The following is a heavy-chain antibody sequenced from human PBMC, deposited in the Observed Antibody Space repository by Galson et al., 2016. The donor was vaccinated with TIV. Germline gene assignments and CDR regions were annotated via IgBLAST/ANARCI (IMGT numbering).Heavy chain of an antibody. Sequence: SLRLSCAASGFNFKTFPIHWVRLAPGKGLEWVSLISSDGTNKYYADSVKGRFTISRDNSKNTVHLEMDSLRPEDTAMYSCATCISGPTLALYYHGMDVWGQGTTVTVSS. V-gene: IGHV3-30-3*01. D-gene: IGHD3-10*01. CDR3: ATCISGPTLALYYHGMDV. J-gene: IGHJ6*02. CDR2: ISSDGTNK. CDR1: GFNFKTFP.